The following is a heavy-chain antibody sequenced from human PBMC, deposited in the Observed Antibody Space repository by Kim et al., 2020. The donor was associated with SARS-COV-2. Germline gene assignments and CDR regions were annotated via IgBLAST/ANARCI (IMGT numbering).Heavy chain of an antibody. CDR3: ARATVPTAYFDY. CDR1: GGSISSGGYY. V-gene: IGHV4-31*03. Sequence: SETLSLTCTVSGGSISSGGYYWGWIRQHPGKGLERIGYIYYSGSTYYNPSLKSRVTISVDTAKNQFSLKLSSVTAADTAVYYCARATVPTAYFDYWGQ. J-gene: IGHJ4*02. CDR2: IYYSGST. D-gene: IGHD5-18*01.